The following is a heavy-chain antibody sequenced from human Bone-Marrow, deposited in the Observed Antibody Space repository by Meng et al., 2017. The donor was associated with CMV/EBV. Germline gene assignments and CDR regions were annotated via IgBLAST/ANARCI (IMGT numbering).Heavy chain of an antibody. D-gene: IGHD5-24*01. CDR3: ARDQKARGMATIRRANAFDI. J-gene: IGHJ3*02. Sequence: ASVKVSCKASGYRFTDFHMHWVRQAPGQGLEWMGWINSNSGATNYAQKFQGRVIMTRDTSITTAYLELSRLRSDDTAVYYCARDQKARGMATIRRANAFDIWGQGTMVTVSS. CDR2: INSNSGAT. CDR1: GYRFTDFH. V-gene: IGHV1-2*02.